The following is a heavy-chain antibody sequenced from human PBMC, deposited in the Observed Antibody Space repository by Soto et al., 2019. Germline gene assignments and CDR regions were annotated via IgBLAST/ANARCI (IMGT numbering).Heavy chain of an antibody. J-gene: IGHJ3*02. D-gene: IGHD4-4*01. CDR3: AMTSAGWNRWDI. CDR1: GYTLTELS. Sequence: ASVKVSCKVSGYTLTELSMHWVRQAPGKGLEWMGGFDPEDGETIYAQKFQGRVTMTEDTSTDTAYMELSSLRSEDTAVYYCAMTSAGWNRWDIWGQGTMVTVSS. V-gene: IGHV1-24*01. CDR2: FDPEDGET.